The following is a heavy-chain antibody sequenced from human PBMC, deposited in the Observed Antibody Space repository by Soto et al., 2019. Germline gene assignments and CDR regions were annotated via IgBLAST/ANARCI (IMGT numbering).Heavy chain of an antibody. CDR1: GFIFSDYA. J-gene: IGHJ5*02. CDR2: ISFDGNKK. CDR3: ATDGSQTFRGSYLSP. D-gene: IGHD1-26*01. V-gene: IGHV3-30*03. Sequence: PGGSLRLSCSASGFIFSDYAMHWVRQAPGKGMEWVAVISFDGNKKYYADSVKGRFTISRDNSKNTLYLQMNSLRAEDTAVYYCATDGSQTFRGSYLSPWGQGPRVTVSS.